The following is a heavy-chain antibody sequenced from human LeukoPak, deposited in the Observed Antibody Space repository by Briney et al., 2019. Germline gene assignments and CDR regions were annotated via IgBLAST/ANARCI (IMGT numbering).Heavy chain of an antibody. V-gene: IGHV3-7*01. D-gene: IGHD6-13*01. CDR3: ARGIAASGRGICDY. CDR2: IKQDGSEK. CDR1: GFTFSSYW. Sequence: GGSLSLSCAASGFTFSSYWMSWVRQPPGKGLEWVANIKQDGSEKYYVDSVKGGFTISRDNAKNSMYLQMNSLRAEDTAVYYCARGIAASGRGICDYWGQGTLVIVSS. J-gene: IGHJ4*02.